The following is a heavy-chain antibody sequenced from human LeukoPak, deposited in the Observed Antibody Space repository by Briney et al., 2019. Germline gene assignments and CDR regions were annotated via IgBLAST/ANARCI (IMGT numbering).Heavy chain of an antibody. Sequence: SETLSLTCAVSGYSISSGDYWAWLRQPPGKGLEWIGSIYYSGSTDYDPSLKSRVSISVDTSKNQFSLKLFSVTAADTAVYYCAKNSTAAWFDPWGQGTLVTVSS. CDR2: IYYSGST. CDR1: GYSISSGDY. J-gene: IGHJ5*02. D-gene: IGHD2/OR15-2a*01. V-gene: IGHV4-38-2*01. CDR3: AKNSTAAWFDP.